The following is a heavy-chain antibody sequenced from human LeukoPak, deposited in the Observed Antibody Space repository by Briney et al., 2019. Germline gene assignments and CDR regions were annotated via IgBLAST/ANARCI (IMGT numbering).Heavy chain of an antibody. CDR2: IGTAGDT. CDR1: GFTFSSYD. CDR3: AKVGRMAAVSSWFDT. J-gene: IGHJ5*02. Sequence: GGSLRLSCAASGFTFSSYDMHWVRQATGKGLEWVSAIGTAGDTYYPGSVKGRFTISRENSKNTLYLQMNSLTAEDTAVYYCAKVGRMAAVSSWFDTWGQGTLVTVSS. D-gene: IGHD6-13*01. V-gene: IGHV3-13*01.